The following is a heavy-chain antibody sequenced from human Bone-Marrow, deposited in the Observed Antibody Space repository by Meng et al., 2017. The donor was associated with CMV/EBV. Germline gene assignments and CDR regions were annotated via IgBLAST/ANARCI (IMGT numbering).Heavy chain of an antibody. CDR2: INHSGST. V-gene: IGHV4-34*01. CDR3: ARHGGESSPRVFDFDY. CDR1: GGSFSGYY. J-gene: IGHJ4*02. Sequence: GSLRLSCAVYGGSFSGYYWSWIRQPPGKGLEWIGEINHSGSTNYNPSLKSRVTISVDTSKNQFSLKLSSVTAADTAVYYCARHGGESSPRVFDFDYWGQGALVTVSS. D-gene: IGHD2-2*01.